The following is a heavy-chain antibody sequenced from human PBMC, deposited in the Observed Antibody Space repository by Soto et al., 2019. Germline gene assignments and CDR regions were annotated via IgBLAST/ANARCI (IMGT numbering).Heavy chain of an antibody. CDR3: TKSSMGSNSVRMDY. V-gene: IGHV3-30*14. CDR2: ITRDGYNK. D-gene: IGHD2-2*01. Sequence: QVQLGESGGGVVQPGRSLRLSCAVSGFIFKNYALNLVRQAPGKGLEWVASITRDGYNKYYADSVKGRFTISRDSYNNTLSLQMPGLRFEDWSVHYWTKSSMGSNSVRMDYWGKGPLTTVS. J-gene: IGHJ4*02. CDR1: GFIFKNYA.